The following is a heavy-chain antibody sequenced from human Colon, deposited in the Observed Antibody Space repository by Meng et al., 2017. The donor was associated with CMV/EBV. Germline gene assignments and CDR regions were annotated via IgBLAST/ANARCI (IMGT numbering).Heavy chain of an antibody. J-gene: IGHJ5*02. CDR1: GFIVSNNN. CDR3: ARDGYYGA. V-gene: IGHV3-66*02. D-gene: IGHD3-10*01. CDR2: ISSGGST. Sequence: LTGAASGFIVSNNNMSWVRQAPGKGLEYVSVISSGGSTYYADSVQGRFTISRDNSKNTLYLQMNSLRAEDTAVYYCARDGYYGAWGQGTLVTVSS.